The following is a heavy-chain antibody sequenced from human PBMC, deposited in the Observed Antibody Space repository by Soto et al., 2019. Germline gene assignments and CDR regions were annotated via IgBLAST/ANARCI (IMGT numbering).Heavy chain of an antibody. CDR1: GYTFTSYY. J-gene: IGHJ4*02. V-gene: IGHV1-46*01. CDR3: ALNNDCSGGSCKGTFDY. CDR2: INPSGGST. Sequence: QVQLVQSGAEVEKPGASVKVSCKASGYTFTSYYMHWVRQAPGQGLEWMGIINPSGGSTSYAQKFQGRVTMTRDTSTSTVYMELSSLRSEDTAVYYCALNNDCSGGSCKGTFDYWGQGTLVTVSS. D-gene: IGHD2-15*01.